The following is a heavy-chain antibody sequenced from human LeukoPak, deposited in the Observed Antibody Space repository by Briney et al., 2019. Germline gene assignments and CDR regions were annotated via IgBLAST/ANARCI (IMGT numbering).Heavy chain of an antibody. CDR1: GFISSIYS. V-gene: IGHV3-48*02. D-gene: IGHD3-10*01. J-gene: IGHJ6*02. Sequence: GGSLRLSCAASGFISSIYSMNWVRQAPGKGLEWVSQISGNSVTRYYADSVKGRFTISRDNVKNSLYLQMNSLRDEDTAVYYCARYFGDPQGMDVWGQGTTVTVSS. CDR3: ARYFGDPQGMDV. CDR2: ISGNSVTR.